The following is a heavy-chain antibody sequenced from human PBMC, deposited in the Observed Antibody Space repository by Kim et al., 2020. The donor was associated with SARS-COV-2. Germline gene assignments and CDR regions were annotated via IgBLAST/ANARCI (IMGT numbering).Heavy chain of an antibody. CDR3: ARASGGSCYT. CDR1: DSDFESHS. Sequence: GGSLRLSCAALDSDFESHSFQWVRQAPGKGLQWISYISTRSYAIFYAESVKAPFTISRDDAEKSVYLQMRGLRVEDTAMYYCARASGGSCYTWGQGTRVTVAS. CDR2: ISTRSYAI. J-gene: IGHJ4*02. V-gene: IGHV3-48*04. D-gene: IGHD2-15*01.